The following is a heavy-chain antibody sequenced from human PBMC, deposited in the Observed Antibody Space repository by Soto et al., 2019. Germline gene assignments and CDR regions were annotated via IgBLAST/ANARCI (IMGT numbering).Heavy chain of an antibody. J-gene: IGHJ4*02. V-gene: IGHV1-69*13. Sequence: SVKVSCKASGGTFSSYAISWVRQAPGQGLEWMGGIIPIFGTANYAQKFQGRVTITADESTSTAYMELSSLRSEDTAVYYCAREGIANSYGYWPFDYWGQGTLVTVSS. CDR3: AREGIANSYGYWPFDY. D-gene: IGHD5-18*01. CDR1: GGTFSSYA. CDR2: IIPIFGTA.